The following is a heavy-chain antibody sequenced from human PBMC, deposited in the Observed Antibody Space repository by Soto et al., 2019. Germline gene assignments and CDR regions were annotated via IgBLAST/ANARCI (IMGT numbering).Heavy chain of an antibody. D-gene: IGHD4-4*01. J-gene: IGHJ4*02. V-gene: IGHV3-74*01. CDR3: ARETYRGFYFDY. Sequence: PGGSLRLSCAASGFTFTDYWTHWVRQAPGKGLVWVSRINSDGSRTSYADSVTGRFTISRDNAKNTLYLQMNSLRVEDTALYYCARETYRGFYFDYWGQATLVTFSS. CDR2: INSDGSRT. CDR1: GFTFTDYW.